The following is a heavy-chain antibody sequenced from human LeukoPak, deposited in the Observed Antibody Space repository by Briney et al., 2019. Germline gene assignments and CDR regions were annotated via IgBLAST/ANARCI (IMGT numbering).Heavy chain of an antibody. CDR1: GFTFSNYG. Sequence: PGGSLRPSCAASGFTFSNYGMHWVRQAPGKGLEWVAVISYDGNNKFYVGSVEGRFTISRDNSKNTLYLQMNSLRAEDTAVYYCAKGEWSSGWFPFDFWGQGTLVTVSS. V-gene: IGHV3-30*18. J-gene: IGHJ4*02. CDR3: AKGEWSSGWFPFDF. D-gene: IGHD6-19*01. CDR2: ISYDGNNK.